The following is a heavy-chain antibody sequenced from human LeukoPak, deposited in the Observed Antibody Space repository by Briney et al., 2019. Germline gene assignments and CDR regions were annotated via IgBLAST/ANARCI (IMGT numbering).Heavy chain of an antibody. CDR2: IYPGDSDT. Sequence: GESLQISCQGSGYSFTSYWIGWVRPMPGKGLEWMGIIYPGDSDTRYSPSFQGQVTISADKSISTAYLQWSSLKASDTAMYYCARGKVQLERRPNWFDPWGQGTLVTVSS. V-gene: IGHV5-51*01. CDR1: GYSFTSYW. J-gene: IGHJ5*02. CDR3: ARGKVQLERRPNWFDP. D-gene: IGHD1-1*01.